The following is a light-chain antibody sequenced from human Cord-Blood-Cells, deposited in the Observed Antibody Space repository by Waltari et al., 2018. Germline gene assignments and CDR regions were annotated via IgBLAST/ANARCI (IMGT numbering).Light chain of an antibody. V-gene: IGKV1-5*01. CDR2: DAS. J-gene: IGKJ2*01. CDR3: QQYNSYSYT. Sequence: DIKMTQSPSTLSASVGERVTITCRASQSISSWLAWYQQKPGKAPKLLIYDASSLESGVPSRFSGSGSGTEFTLTISSLQPDDFATYYCQQYNSYSYTFGQGTKLEIK. CDR1: QSISSW.